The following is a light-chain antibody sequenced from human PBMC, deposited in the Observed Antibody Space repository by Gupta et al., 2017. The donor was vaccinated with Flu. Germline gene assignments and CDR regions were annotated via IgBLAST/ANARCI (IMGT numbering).Light chain of an antibody. CDR2: GAS. Sequence: PATLSLSPGERATLSCRASQSVSSNLAWYQQKPGQAPRLLIYGASTRATGIPARFSGSGSGTEFTLTISSLQSEDFAVYYCQQDNNWPLTFGGGTKVEIK. CDR3: QQDNNWPLT. V-gene: IGKV3-15*01. CDR1: QSVSSN. J-gene: IGKJ4*01.